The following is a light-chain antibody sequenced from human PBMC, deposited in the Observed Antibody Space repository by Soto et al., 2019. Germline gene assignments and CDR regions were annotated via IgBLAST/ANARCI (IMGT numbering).Light chain of an antibody. V-gene: IGLV1-47*01. CDR3: GAWDDRLSGYF. J-gene: IGLJ1*01. Sequence: QSVRSEPPSASGGPGQRVTISGCGSRSNIGSRYVYWYQVVPGTAPKLLIYWNDQRPSGVPDRFSGSKSGTSASLAISGLRSEDEADYYCGAWDDRLSGYFFGSGTKVTVL. CDR2: WND. CDR1: RSNIGSRY.